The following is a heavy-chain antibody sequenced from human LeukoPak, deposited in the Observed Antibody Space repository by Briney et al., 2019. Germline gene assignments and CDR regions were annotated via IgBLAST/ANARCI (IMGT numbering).Heavy chain of an antibody. V-gene: IGHV1-18*04. Sequence: ASVKVSCKASGYTFINYGISWVRQAPGQGLEWMGWISGYNGNTKYAQKLQGRVTMTTDTPTSTAYVELRSLRSDDTAIYYCARVGITAAFFDYWGQGTLVTVSS. D-gene: IGHD6-13*01. J-gene: IGHJ4*02. CDR2: ISGYNGNT. CDR3: ARVGITAAFFDY. CDR1: GYTFINYG.